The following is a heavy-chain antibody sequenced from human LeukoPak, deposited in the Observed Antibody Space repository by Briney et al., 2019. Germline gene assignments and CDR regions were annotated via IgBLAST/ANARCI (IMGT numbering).Heavy chain of an antibody. Sequence: SETLSLTCTVSGGSISSYYWSWIRQPPGKGLEWIGYIYYSGRTNYNPSLKSRVTISVDTSKNQFSLKLSSVTAADTAVYYCARQLYSNSYYFNYWGQGILVTVSS. D-gene: IGHD6-6*01. CDR1: GGSISSYY. J-gene: IGHJ4*02. V-gene: IGHV4-59*08. CDR3: ARQLYSNSYYFNY. CDR2: IYYSGRT.